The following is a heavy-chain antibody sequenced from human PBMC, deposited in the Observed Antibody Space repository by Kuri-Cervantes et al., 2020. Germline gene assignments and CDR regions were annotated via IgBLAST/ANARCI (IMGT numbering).Heavy chain of an antibody. CDR3: ARQRPGIAVAGTFDY. CDR1: GFTFSSYG. CDR2: IWYDGSNK. V-gene: IGHV3-33*01. J-gene: IGHJ4*02. D-gene: IGHD6-19*01. Sequence: GGSLRLSCAASGFTFSSYGMHWVRQAPGKGLEWVALIWYDGSNKYYADSVKGRFTISRDNSENTLYLQMNSLRVEDTAVYYCARQRPGIAVAGTFDYWGQGTLVTVSS.